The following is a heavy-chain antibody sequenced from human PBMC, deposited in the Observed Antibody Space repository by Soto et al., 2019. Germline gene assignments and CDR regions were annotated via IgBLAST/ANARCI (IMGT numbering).Heavy chain of an antibody. CDR2: ISTDKGKT. V-gene: IGHV1-18*01. CDR1: GYTFTSYG. CDR3: ATRSPAFDY. Sequence: GPDVEKPGASVKVSCKTSGYTFTSYGISWVRQAPGQGLEWMGWISTDKGKTNYAQKFQGRVTMTTDTSTSTAYMELRSLTSDDTAVYYCATRSPAFDYWGQGTLVTVS. J-gene: IGHJ4*02.